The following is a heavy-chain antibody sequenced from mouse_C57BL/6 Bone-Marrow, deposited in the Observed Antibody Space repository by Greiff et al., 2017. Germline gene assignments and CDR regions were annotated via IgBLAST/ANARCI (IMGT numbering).Heavy chain of an antibody. CDR1: GYTFTSYW. J-gene: IGHJ2*01. CDR3: ARPFTTVVAPDY. V-gene: IGHV1-59*01. Sequence: VQLQQPGAELVRPGTSVKLSCKASGYTFTSYWMHWVKQRPGQGLEWIGVIDPSDSYTNYNQKFKGKATLTVDPSSSPAYMQLSSLTSEDSAVYYCARPFTTVVAPDYWGQGTTLTVSS. D-gene: IGHD1-1*01. CDR2: IDPSDSYT.